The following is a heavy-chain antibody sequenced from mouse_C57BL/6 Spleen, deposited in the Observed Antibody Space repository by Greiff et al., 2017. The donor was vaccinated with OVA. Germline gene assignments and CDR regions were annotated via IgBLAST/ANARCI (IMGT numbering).Heavy chain of an antibody. CDR1: GYTFTSYW. V-gene: IGHV1-52*01. D-gene: IGHD3-2*02. CDR3: ARKGGAQVYFDY. J-gene: IGHJ2*01. CDR2: IDPSDSET. Sequence: QVHVKQPGAELVRPGSSVKLSCKASGYTFTSYWMHWVKQRPIQGLEWIGNIDPSDSETHYNQKFKDKATLTVDKSSSTAYMQLSSLTSEDSAVYYCARKGGAQVYFDYWGQGTTLTVSS.